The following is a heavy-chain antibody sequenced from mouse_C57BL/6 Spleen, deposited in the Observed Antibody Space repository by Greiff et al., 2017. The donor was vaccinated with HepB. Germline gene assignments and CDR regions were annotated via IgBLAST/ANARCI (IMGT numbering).Heavy chain of an antibody. CDR2: IDPNSGGT. CDR1: GYTFTSYW. J-gene: IGHJ4*01. D-gene: IGHD2-3*01. V-gene: IGHV1-72*01. Sequence: QVQLKQPGAELVKPGASVKLSCKASGYTFTSYWMHWVKQRPGRGLEWIGRIDPNSGGTKYNEKFKSKATLTVDKPSSTAYMQLSSLTSEDSAVYYCAREDVYDGYPLSMDYWGQGTSVTVSS. CDR3: AREDVYDGYPLSMDY.